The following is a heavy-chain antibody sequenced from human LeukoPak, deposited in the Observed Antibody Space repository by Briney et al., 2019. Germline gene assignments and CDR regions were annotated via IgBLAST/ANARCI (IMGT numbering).Heavy chain of an antibody. J-gene: IGHJ4*02. Sequence: PGGSLRLSCAASGFTFSDYWMSWVRQAPGKGLDWVAIIWSDGSKTNHADSVKGRFTVSRDNSKNTLFLQMNSLGAEDTAVYYCAKESNYGRRNYFDYWGQGTLVTVSS. CDR3: AKESNYGRRNYFDY. CDR1: GFTFSDYW. V-gene: IGHV3-33*06. D-gene: IGHD3-10*01. CDR2: IWSDGSKT.